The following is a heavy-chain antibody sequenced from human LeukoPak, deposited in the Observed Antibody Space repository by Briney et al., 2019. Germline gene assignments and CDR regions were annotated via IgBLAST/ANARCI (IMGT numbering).Heavy chain of an antibody. CDR2: ISGVGGSR. CDR1: GVTFSSYGFTFSSYR. CDR3: ARGGLDESFQY. Sequence: GGSLTLSCPASGVTFSSYGFTFSSYRMNWFRQAPGKGLKWVSGISGVGGSRYYADSVKGRFTTSRDNSKNTLYLQMNSRRAEDTAVYYCARGGLDESFQYWGQGTLVTVST. D-gene: IGHD6-25*01. V-gene: IGHV3-23*01. J-gene: IGHJ1*01.